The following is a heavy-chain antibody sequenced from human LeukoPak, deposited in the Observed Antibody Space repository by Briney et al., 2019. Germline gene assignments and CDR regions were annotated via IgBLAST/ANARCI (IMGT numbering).Heavy chain of an antibody. V-gene: IGHV3-7*01. CDR1: GFTFHTYW. CDR3: ARDVNGYRDY. J-gene: IGHJ4*02. D-gene: IGHD2-8*01. CDR2: IKEDGSEK. Sequence: GGSLRLSCTASGFTFHTYWMSWVRQAPGKGLEWVANIKEDGSEKYCVDSVKGRFTISRDNAKTSLYLQMNSLRAEDTAVYYCARDVNGYRDYWGQGTLVTVSS.